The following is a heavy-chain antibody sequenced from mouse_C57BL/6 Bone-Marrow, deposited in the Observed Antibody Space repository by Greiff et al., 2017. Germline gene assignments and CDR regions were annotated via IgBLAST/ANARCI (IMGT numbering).Heavy chain of an antibody. CDR3: ARGGIYYDPWFAY. V-gene: IGHV3-6*01. CDR1: GYSITSGYY. J-gene: IGHJ3*01. Sequence: QLQESGPGLVKPSQSLSLTCSVTGYSITSGYYWNWIRQFPGNKLEWMGYISYDGSNNYNPSLKNRISITRDTSKNQFFLKLNSVTTEDTATYYCARGGIYYDPWFAYWGQGTLVTVSA. D-gene: IGHD2-4*01. CDR2: ISYDGSN.